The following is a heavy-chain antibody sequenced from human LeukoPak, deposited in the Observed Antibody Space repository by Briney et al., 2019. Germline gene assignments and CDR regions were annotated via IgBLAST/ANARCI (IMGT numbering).Heavy chain of an antibody. CDR2: INPSGSST. J-gene: IGHJ3*02. D-gene: IGHD2-8*01. CDR1: GYTFTNYY. V-gene: IGHV1-46*01. CDR3: AGGTTNTKGAFDM. Sequence: ASVKVSCKASGYTFTNYYIHWVRQAPGQGLEWMGIINPSGSSTSYAQKFQGRVTMTRDTSTSTVYMELSSLRSEDTAVYYCAGGTTNTKGAFDMWGQGTMVTVSS.